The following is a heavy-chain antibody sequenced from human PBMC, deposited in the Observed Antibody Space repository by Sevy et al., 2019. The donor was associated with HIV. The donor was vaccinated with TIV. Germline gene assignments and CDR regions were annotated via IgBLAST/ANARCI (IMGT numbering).Heavy chain of an antibody. D-gene: IGHD2-2*01. V-gene: IGHV3-21*01. J-gene: IGHJ6*02. CDR3: AGDANYCSSTSCQERYYYYGMDV. Sequence: GGSLRLSCAASGFTFSSYSMNWVRQAPGKGLEWVSSISSSSSYIYYADSVKGRFTISRDNAKNSLYLQMNSLRAEDTAVYYCAGDANYCSSTSCQERYYYYGMDVWGQGTTVTVSS. CDR2: ISSSSSYI. CDR1: GFTFSSYS.